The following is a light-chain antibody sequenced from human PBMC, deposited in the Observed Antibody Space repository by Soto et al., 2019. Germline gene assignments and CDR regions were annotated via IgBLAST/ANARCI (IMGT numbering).Light chain of an antibody. J-gene: IGKJ1*01. Sequence: EIVMTQSPATLSVSPGERATLSCRASQSVSSNLAWYQQKPGQAPRLLIYGASTRATGIPARFSGSGSGTEFTLTISSLQSEDFAAYYCQQYYSCPRTFGQGTKVDIK. CDR1: QSVSSN. CDR3: QQYYSCPRT. V-gene: IGKV3-15*01. CDR2: GAS.